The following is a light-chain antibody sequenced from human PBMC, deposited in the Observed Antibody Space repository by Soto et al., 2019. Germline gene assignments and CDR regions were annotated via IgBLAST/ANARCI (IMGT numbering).Light chain of an antibody. CDR1: QSISSY. J-gene: IGKJ1*01. CDR2: AAS. Sequence: DLQMTQSPSSLSASVGDRVTITCRASQSISSYLNWYQQKPGKAPKLLIYAASSLQSGITSRFSGSGSGTDFTITISSLQPEDFATYYCQQSYSTPRGFGQGTKVEIK. V-gene: IGKV1-39*01. CDR3: QQSYSTPRG.